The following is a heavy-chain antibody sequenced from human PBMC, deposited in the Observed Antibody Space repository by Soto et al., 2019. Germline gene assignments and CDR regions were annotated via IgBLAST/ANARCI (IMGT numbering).Heavy chain of an antibody. CDR2: IIPIFGTA. Sequence: QVQLVQPGPEGKKPGSSVKVSCKASGGTFSSYAISGVRQAPGQGLEGMGGIIPIFGTANYAQKFQGRVTITADESTSTAYMELSSLRSEDTAVYYCARPTRYYYDSSGQSAWFDPWGQGTLVTVSS. V-gene: IGHV1-69*12. J-gene: IGHJ5*02. CDR3: ARPTRYYYDSSGQSAWFDP. CDR1: GGTFSSYA. D-gene: IGHD3-22*01.